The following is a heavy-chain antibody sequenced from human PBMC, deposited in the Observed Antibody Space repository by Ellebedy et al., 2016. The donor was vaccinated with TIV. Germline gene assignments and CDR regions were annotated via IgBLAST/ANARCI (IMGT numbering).Heavy chain of an antibody. Sequence: GSLRLXCTVSGGSISSYYWSWIRQPPGKGLEWIGYIYYSGSTNYNPSLKSRVTISVDTSKNQFSLKLSSVTAADTAVYYCARGHGATPFDYWGQGTLVTVSS. CDR1: GGSISSYY. V-gene: IGHV4-59*01. J-gene: IGHJ4*02. D-gene: IGHD5-12*01. CDR3: ARGHGATPFDY. CDR2: IYYSGST.